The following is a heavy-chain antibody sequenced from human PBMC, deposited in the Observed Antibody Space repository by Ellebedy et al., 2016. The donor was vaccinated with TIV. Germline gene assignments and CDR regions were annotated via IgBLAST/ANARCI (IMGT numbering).Heavy chain of an antibody. Sequence: GESLKISCRGSGYSFTSYWISWVRQMPGKGLEWMGRIDPSDSYTNYSPSFQGHVTISADKSISTAYLQWSSLKASDTAMYYCARHMDPRVTIAAADPWGQGTLVTVSS. D-gene: IGHD6-13*01. CDR3: ARHMDPRVTIAAADP. V-gene: IGHV5-10-1*01. J-gene: IGHJ5*02. CDR2: IDPSDSYT. CDR1: GYSFTSYW.